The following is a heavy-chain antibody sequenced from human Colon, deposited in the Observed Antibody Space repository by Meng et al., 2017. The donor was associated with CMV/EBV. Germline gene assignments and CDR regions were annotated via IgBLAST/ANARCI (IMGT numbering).Heavy chain of an antibody. CDR2: INTNTGNP. CDR1: GDNSTAYA. J-gene: IGHJ4*02. V-gene: IGHV7-4-1*02. D-gene: IGHD3-9*01. Sequence: SGDNSTAYAMSWVRQAPGRGLEWMGWINTNTGNPTYAQGFTGRFVFSFDTSISTAYLHIRSLKAEDTAVYFCALEDILTGQYSFDYWGQGSLVTVSS. CDR3: ALEDILTGQYSFDY.